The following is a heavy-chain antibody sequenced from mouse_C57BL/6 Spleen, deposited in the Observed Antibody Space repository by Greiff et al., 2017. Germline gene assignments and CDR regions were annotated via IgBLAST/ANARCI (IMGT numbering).Heavy chain of an antibody. J-gene: IGHJ2*01. D-gene: IGHD3-2*02. CDR2: IDPSDSYT. Sequence: QVQLQQPGAELVKPGASVKLSCKASGYTFTSYWMQWVKQRPGQGLEWIGEIDPSDSYTNYNQKFKGKATLTVDTSSSTAYMQLSSLTSEASAVYYCAKGNSSGTGYYFDYWGQGTTLTVSS. V-gene: IGHV1-50*01. CDR3: AKGNSSGTGYYFDY. CDR1: GYTFTSYW.